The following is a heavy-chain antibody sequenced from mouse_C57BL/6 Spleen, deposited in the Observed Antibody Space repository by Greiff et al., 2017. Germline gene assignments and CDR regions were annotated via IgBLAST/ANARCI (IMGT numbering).Heavy chain of an antibody. CDR3: AREGVYYYGSYYFDY. CDR1: GFNIKNTY. CDR2: IDPANGNT. Sequence: EVKLVESVAELVRPGASVKLSCTASGFNIKNTYMHWVKQRPEQGLEWIGRIDPANGNTKYAPKFQGKATITADTSSNTAYLQLSSLTSEDTAIYYCAREGVYYYGSYYFDYWGQGTTLTVSS. V-gene: IGHV14-3*01. J-gene: IGHJ2*01. D-gene: IGHD1-1*01.